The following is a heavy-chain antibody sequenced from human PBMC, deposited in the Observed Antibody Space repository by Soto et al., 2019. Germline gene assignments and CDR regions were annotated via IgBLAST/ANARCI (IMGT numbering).Heavy chain of an antibody. V-gene: IGHV3-30*18. CDR2: ISYDGSNK. CDR3: SNLWLHLGELSKHSDAFDI. D-gene: IGHD3-16*02. J-gene: IGHJ3*02. CDR1: GFTFSSYG. Sequence: PGGSLRLSCAASGFTFSSYGMHWVRQAPGKGLEWVAVISYDGSNKYYADSVKGRFTISRDNSKNTLYLQMNSLRAEDTAVYFCSNLWLHLGELSKHSDAFDIWGQGTMVTVSS.